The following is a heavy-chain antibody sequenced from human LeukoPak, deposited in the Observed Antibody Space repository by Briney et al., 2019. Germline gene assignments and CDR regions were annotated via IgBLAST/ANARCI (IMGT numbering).Heavy chain of an antibody. V-gene: IGHV4-4*09. D-gene: IGHD6-6*01. CDR2: IYASGST. CDR3: ARHRQYSSSSLHF. J-gene: IGHJ4*02. CDR1: GGSIRSFY. Sequence: PSDTLSLTCTVSGGSIRSFYWSWIRQPPGKGLEWIAYIYASGSTNYNPSLKSRVTTSVDTSKNQFSLKVTSVTAADTAVYYCARHRQYSSSSLHFWGQGTLVTVSS.